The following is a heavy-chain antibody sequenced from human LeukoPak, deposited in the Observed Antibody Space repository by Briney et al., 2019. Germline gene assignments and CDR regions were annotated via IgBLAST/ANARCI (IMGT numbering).Heavy chain of an antibody. D-gene: IGHD6-13*01. Sequence: SETLSLTCTVSGGSISSGGYYWSWIRQSAGKGLEWIGRVYSSGSTNYNPSLKSPVTISVDTSKNQFSLKLSSVTAADTAVYYCARVYYSSSYDYWYFDLWGRGTLVTVSS. V-gene: IGHV4-61*02. J-gene: IGHJ2*01. CDR3: ARVYYSSSYDYWYFDL. CDR1: GGSISSGGYY. CDR2: VYSSGST.